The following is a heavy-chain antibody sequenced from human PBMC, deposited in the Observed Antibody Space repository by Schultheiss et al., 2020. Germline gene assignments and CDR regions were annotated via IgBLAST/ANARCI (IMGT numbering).Heavy chain of an antibody. Sequence: SAPTLVKPTQTLTLTCTFSGFSLSTSGVGVGWIRQPPGKALEWLALIYWDDDKRYSPSLKSRLTITKDTSKNQVVLTMTNMDPVDTATYYCARGGRGSGSYYYYYGMDVWGQGTTVTGSS. D-gene: IGHD3-10*01. V-gene: IGHV2-5*02. CDR1: GFSLSTSGVG. CDR3: ARGGRGSGSYYYYYGMDV. CDR2: IYWDDDK. J-gene: IGHJ6*02.